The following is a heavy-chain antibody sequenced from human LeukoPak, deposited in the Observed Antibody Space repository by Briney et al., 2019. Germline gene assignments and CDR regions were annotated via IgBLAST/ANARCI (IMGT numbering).Heavy chain of an antibody. J-gene: IGHJ4*02. CDR2: IIAILGIT. Sequence: SVKVSCKASGGTYSTYSISWVRQAPGQGLEWMGRIIAILGITNYAQKFQDGVTITADKSTSTAYMELSSLRSDDTAVYYCASGYSGYDFAYWGQGTLVTVSS. CDR1: GGTYSTYS. V-gene: IGHV1-69*02. D-gene: IGHD5-12*01. CDR3: ASGYSGYDFAY.